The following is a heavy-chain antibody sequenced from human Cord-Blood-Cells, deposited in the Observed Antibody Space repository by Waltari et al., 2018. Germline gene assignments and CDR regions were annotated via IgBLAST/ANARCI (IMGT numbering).Heavy chain of an antibody. J-gene: IGHJ4*02. D-gene: IGHD6-13*01. CDR3: AREPHSSPFDY. CDR2: INHSGST. Sequence: QVQLQQWGAGLLKPSETLSLTCAVYGGSFSGYYWSWIRQPPGKGLEWIGEINHSGSTNYNPSLKSRVTISVDTSKNQFSLKLSSVTAADTAVYYCAREPHSSPFDYWGQGTLVTVSS. V-gene: IGHV4-34*01. CDR1: GGSFSGYY.